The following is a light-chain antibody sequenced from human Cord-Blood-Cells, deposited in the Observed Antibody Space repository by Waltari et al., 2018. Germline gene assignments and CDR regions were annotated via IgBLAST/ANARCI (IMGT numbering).Light chain of an antibody. Sequence: SALTQPASVSGYPGPSITISCTGTSSDVGSYNLVSWYQHHPGQGPQLMIYEGSKRPSGVSNRFSGSKSGNTASLTIAGLQAEDGADYYCCSYAGSSTFVVFGGGTKLTVL. CDR3: CSYAGSSTFVV. CDR1: SSDVGSYNL. J-gene: IGLJ2*01. CDR2: EGS. V-gene: IGLV2-23*03.